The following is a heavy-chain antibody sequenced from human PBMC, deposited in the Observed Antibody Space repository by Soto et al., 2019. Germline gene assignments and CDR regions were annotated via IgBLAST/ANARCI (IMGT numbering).Heavy chain of an antibody. Sequence: XSVKVSCKGTGYTFTIYGISWVRQAPGQGLEWMGWISAYNGNTKSSEKCQGRVTMTRDMSISTAYMELSRLTSDDTAVYSWASAAVTGTAGLDFWGQATPAPVSS. CDR1: GYTFTIYG. CDR2: ISAYNGNT. CDR3: ASAAVTGTAGLDF. D-gene: IGHD6-19*01. J-gene: IGHJ4*02. V-gene: IGHV1-18*04.